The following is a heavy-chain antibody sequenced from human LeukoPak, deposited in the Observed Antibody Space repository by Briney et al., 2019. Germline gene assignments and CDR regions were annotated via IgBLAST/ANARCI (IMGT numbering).Heavy chain of an antibody. CDR3: ARHVPNEGSHNWNFGYYYYYMDV. CDR1: GGSISSSSYY. J-gene: IGHJ6*03. V-gene: IGHV4-39*01. D-gene: IGHD1-7*01. Sequence: SETLSLTCTVSGGSISSSSYYWGWIRQPPGKGLEWIGSIYYSGSTYYNPSLKSRVTISVDTSKNQFSLKLSSVTAADTAVYYCARHVPNEGSHNWNFGYYYYYMDVWGKGTTVTVSS. CDR2: IYYSGST.